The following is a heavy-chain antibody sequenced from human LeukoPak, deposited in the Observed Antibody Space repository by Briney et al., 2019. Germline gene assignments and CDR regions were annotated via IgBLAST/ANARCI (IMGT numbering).Heavy chain of an antibody. CDR3: TTDTWYSAGH. D-gene: IGHD2-15*01. J-gene: IGHJ4*02. CDR2: IKKDGSEK. Sequence: GGSLRLSCTAPGFIFSGSWMAWIRQAPGKGQEWVAIIKKDGSEKYYVDSMKGRFTISRDNAKNSLFLQMNSLRAEDTAIYYCTTDTWYSAGHWGQGTLVTVSS. CDR1: GFIFSGSW. V-gene: IGHV3-7*03.